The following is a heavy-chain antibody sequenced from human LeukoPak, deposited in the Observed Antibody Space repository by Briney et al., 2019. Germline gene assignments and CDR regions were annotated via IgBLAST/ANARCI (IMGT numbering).Heavy chain of an antibody. CDR1: GGSISSYY. CDR2: VFHSGNT. Sequence: KSSETLSLTCSVSGGSISSYYRFWIRQPPGKGLEWIGSVFHSGNTNYNPSLKSRVTTSVDTSKNQFSLKLSSVTAADTAVYYCASSDIVTGTTYYFDYWGQGTLITVSS. D-gene: IGHD1-14*01. CDR3: ASSDIVTGTTYYFDY. J-gene: IGHJ4*02. V-gene: IGHV4-59*01.